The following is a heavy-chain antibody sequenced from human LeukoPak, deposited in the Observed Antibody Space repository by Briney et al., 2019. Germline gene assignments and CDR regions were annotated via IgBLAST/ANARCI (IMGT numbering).Heavy chain of an antibody. D-gene: IGHD5-18*01. V-gene: IGHV1-69*13. CDR1: GGTFSSYA. Sequence: SVKDSCKASGGTFSSYAISWVRQAPGQGLEWMGGIIPIFGTANYAQKFQGRVTITADESTSTAYMELSSLRSEDTAVYYCARSTTPVRGYRPRFDYWGQGTLVTVSS. CDR2: IIPIFGTA. CDR3: ARSTTPVRGYRPRFDY. J-gene: IGHJ4*02.